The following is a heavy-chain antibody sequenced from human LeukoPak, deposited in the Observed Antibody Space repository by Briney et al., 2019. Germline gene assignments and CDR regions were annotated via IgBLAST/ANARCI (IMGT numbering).Heavy chain of an antibody. Sequence: SETLSPTCTVSGGSISSSNYYWGWIRQPPGKELEWIGSIYYSGSTYYNPSLKGRVTISVDTSKNQFSLNLSSVTAVDTAVYYCAKSAGYSGYDYDYWGQGTLVTVSS. D-gene: IGHD5-12*01. J-gene: IGHJ4*02. CDR2: IYYSGST. CDR1: GGSISSSNYY. CDR3: AKSAGYSGYDYDY. V-gene: IGHV4-39*01.